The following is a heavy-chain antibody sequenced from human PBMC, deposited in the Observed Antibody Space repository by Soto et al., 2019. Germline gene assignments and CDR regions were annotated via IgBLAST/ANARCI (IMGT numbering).Heavy chain of an antibody. CDR3: ASLYYGSGSYPPYYYYGMDV. D-gene: IGHD3-10*01. CDR1: GGTFSSYT. Sequence: QVQLVQSGAEVKKPGSSVKVSSKASGGTFSSYTISWVRQAPGQGLEWMGRIIPILGIANYAQKFQGRVTITADKSTSTAYMELSSLRSEDTAVYYCASLYYGSGSYPPYYYYGMDVWGQGTTVTVSS. CDR2: IIPILGIA. V-gene: IGHV1-69*02. J-gene: IGHJ6*02.